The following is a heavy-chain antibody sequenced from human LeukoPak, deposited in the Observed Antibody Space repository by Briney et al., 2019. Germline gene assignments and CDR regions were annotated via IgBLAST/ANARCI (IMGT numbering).Heavy chain of an antibody. D-gene: IGHD3-10*01. V-gene: IGHV3-7*04. J-gene: IGHJ4*02. CDR1: GFTISFYW. CDR2: INQVASEK. CDR3: VRDGGYYGPDS. Sequence: GGSLRLSCAASGFTISFYWMSWVRQAPGKGLEWVANINQVASEKNYVDSAKGRFTISRDNAKNSLYLQMNSVRAEDTAMYYCVRDGGYYGPDSWGQGALVSVSS.